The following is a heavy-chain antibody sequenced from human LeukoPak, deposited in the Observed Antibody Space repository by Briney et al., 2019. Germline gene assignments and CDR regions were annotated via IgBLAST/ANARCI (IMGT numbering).Heavy chain of an antibody. Sequence: SETLSLTCTVSGGSISSGSYYWSWIRQPAGKGLEGIGRIYTSGSTNYNPSLKSRVTITVDTSKNQFTLKLSSVTAADTAVYYCARNLTGDDAFDIWGQGTMVTVSS. V-gene: IGHV4-61*02. J-gene: IGHJ3*02. D-gene: IGHD7-27*01. CDR3: ARNLTGDDAFDI. CDR1: GGSISSGSYY. CDR2: IYTSGST.